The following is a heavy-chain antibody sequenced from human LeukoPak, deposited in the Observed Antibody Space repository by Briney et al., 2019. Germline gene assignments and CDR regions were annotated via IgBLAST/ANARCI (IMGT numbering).Heavy chain of an antibody. CDR2: ISSGSDVK. J-gene: IGHJ5*02. CDR3: PKDARDKSGKWWFDP. D-gene: IGHD3-3*01. CDR1: GFTFRSHT. Sequence: PGGSLRLSCAASGFTFRSHTMNWVRQAPGKGPEWISYISSGSDVKYYADSVRGRFTISRNNAKNSLYLQMNRLRAETPAVYYCPKDARDKSGKWWFDPWGQGTLVTVSS. V-gene: IGHV3-48*04.